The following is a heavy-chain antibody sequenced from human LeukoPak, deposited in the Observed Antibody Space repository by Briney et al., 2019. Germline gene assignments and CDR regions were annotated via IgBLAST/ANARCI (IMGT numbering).Heavy chain of an antibody. CDR3: ARVGDHYHWYLDL. Sequence: GGSLRLSCAASGSTVGTKYMNWVRQSPGKGLEWVSILYSGGDTYYADSVKGRFTISRDNSRNTLSLQMNSLRVEDTAIYYCARVGDHYHWYLDLWGRGTLVTVSS. D-gene: IGHD3-10*01. CDR2: LYSGGDT. V-gene: IGHV3-53*01. CDR1: GSTVGTKY. J-gene: IGHJ2*01.